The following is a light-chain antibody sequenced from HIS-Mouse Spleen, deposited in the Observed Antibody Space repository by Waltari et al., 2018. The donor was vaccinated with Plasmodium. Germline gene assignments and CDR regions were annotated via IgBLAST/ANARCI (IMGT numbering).Light chain of an antibody. CDR1: QSLVHSEGNTY. J-gene: IGKJ1*01. V-gene: IGKV2-30*02. CDR3: MQGTHWWT. CDR2: KVS. Sequence: DVVMTQSPLSLPVTLGQPASISCRSSQSLVHSEGNTYLNWFQQRPGQSPRRLIYKVSNRDSGVPDRFSGSGSGTDFTLKISRVEAEDVGVYYCMQGTHWWTFGQGTKVEIK.